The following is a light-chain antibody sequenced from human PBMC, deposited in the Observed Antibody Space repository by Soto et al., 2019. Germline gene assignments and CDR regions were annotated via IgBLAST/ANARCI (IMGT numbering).Light chain of an antibody. CDR2: EAS. CDR3: QHYDTYSPMWT. V-gene: IGKV1-5*03. Sequence: DIQLARSPSTLSASVGDRITITCRATQSINWLAWYQQKPGKAPKLLIFEASRLESGVPSRFSGSGSGTEFTLTISSLQPDDFGTYYCQHYDTYSPMWTFGQGTKVDVK. CDR1: QSINW. J-gene: IGKJ1*01.